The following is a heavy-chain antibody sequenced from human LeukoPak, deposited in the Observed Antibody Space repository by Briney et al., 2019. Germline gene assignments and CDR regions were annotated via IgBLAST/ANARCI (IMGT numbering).Heavy chain of an antibody. Sequence: ASVKVSCKASGYTFTTYGISWVRQAPGQGLEWMGWISAYNGNTNYAQKLQGRVTMTTDTSTSTAYMELRSLRSDDTAVYYCARTTVTTSDDAFDMWGQGTMVTVSS. J-gene: IGHJ3*02. D-gene: IGHD4-17*01. V-gene: IGHV1-18*01. CDR3: ARTTVTTSDDAFDM. CDR2: ISAYNGNT. CDR1: GYTFTTYG.